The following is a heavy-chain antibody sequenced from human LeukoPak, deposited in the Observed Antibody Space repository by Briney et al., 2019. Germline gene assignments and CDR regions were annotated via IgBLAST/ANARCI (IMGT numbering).Heavy chain of an antibody. V-gene: IGHV3-7*01. CDR2: IGKAGNGD. Sequence: GGSLRLSCAASGFSFSTYWMTWVRQAPGKGLEWVANIGKAGNGDYYVDSVKGRFTISRDNAKNSLYLQMNSLRAEDTAVYYCARDLDFHNFDYWGQGALVTVSS. CDR3: ARDLDFHNFDY. J-gene: IGHJ4*02. CDR1: GFSFSTYW.